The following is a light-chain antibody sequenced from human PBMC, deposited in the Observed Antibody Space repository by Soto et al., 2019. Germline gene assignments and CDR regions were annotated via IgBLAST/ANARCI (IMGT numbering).Light chain of an antibody. CDR3: QHTSSPPPT. CDR1: QSISSY. Sequence: QMTQYHSSLSASVGDRVTITCRSSQSISSYLYWYQQKPGKAPKLMVFAAYSLQSGVPSRFSGSGSGTDFTLTIISLQPEDFATYYCQHTSSPPPTFAGGTKVDVK. J-gene: IGKJ4*01. V-gene: IGKV1-39*01. CDR2: AAY.